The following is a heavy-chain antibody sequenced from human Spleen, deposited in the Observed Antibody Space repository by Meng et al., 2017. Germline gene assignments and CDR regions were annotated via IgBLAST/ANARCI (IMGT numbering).Heavy chain of an antibody. CDR2: ISGSGGST. D-gene: IGHD3-16*02. V-gene: IGHV3-23*01. Sequence: SCAASGFTFSSYAMSWVRQAPGKGLEWVSAISGSGGSTYYADSVKGRFTISRDSSKSTLYLQMNSLRAEDTAVYYCTKDEWDLSYLQHWGQGTLVTVSS. J-gene: IGHJ1*01. CDR3: TKDEWDLSYLQH. CDR1: GFTFSSYA.